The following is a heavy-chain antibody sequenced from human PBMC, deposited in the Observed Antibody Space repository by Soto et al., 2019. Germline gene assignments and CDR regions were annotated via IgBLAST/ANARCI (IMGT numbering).Heavy chain of an antibody. CDR3: ANPPAGLSGLADLEI. CDR1: GFSFSSFA. D-gene: IGHD3-10*01. CDR2: ISASGDST. V-gene: IGHV3-23*01. J-gene: IGHJ3*02. Sequence: EVQLLESGGGLVQPGGSLRLSCVGSGFSFSSFAMSWVRQAPGTGLEWVSAISASGDSTYYADSVQGRFTISRDKSKNTFYLHLNSLRAEDTALYYCANPPAGLSGLADLEIWGQGTMVTVSS.